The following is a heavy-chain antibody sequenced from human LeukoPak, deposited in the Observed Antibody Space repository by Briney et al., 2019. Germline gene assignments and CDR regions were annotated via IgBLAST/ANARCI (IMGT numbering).Heavy chain of an antibody. CDR1: GFTFSSYG. V-gene: IGHV3-33*01. D-gene: IGHD1-26*01. CDR2: IWYDGSNK. Sequence: GGSLRLSCAASGFTFSSYGMHWVRQAPGKGLEWVAVIWYDGSNKYYADSVKGRFTISRDNSKNTLYLQMNNLRAEDTAVYYCARILRIVGAPDAFDIWGQGTMVTVSS. J-gene: IGHJ3*02. CDR3: ARILRIVGAPDAFDI.